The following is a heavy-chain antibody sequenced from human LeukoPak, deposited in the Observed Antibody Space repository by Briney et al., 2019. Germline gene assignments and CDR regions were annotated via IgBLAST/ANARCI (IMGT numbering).Heavy chain of an antibody. CDR1: GGSVSSGSYY. V-gene: IGHV4-61*01. Sequence: PSETLSLTCGVSGGSVSSGSYYWSWVRQSPGKGLEWIGYHYRGSTNYNPSLKSRVTISVDTSKNQFSLKPSSVTAADTAVYYCGRQFPNSRGYAPDNWFDPWGQGTLVNVSS. J-gene: IGHJ5*02. CDR3: GRQFPNSRGYAPDNWFDP. D-gene: IGHD3-22*01. CDR2: HYRGST.